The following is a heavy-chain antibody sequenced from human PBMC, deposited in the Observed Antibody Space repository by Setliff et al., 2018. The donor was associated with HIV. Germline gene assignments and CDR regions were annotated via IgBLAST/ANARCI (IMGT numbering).Heavy chain of an antibody. CDR2: MSTDNGNT. Sequence: ASVKVSCKASGYSFSSYGIGWVRLAPGQGFEWMGWMSTDNGNTNYAQKVQGRVTMTTDTGTRTAYMELRSLRSDDTAMYYCARGGTGRPRPIDYWGQGTLVTVSS. D-gene: IGHD7-27*01. CDR1: GYSFSSYG. CDR3: ARGGTGRPRPIDY. J-gene: IGHJ4*02. V-gene: IGHV1-18*01.